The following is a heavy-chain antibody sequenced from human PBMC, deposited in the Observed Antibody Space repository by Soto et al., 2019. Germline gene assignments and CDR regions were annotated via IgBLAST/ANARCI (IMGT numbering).Heavy chain of an antibody. D-gene: IGHD3-3*01. CDR2: IRSKAYGGTT. CDR1: GFTFGDYA. CDR3: TRAWDFWSGYYPYYFDY. J-gene: IGHJ4*02. V-gene: IGHV3-49*03. Sequence: EVQLVESGGGLVQPGRSLRLSCTASGFTFGDYAMSWFRQAPGKGLEWVGFIRSKAYGGTTEYAASVKGRFTISRDDSKSIAYLQMNSLKTEDTAVYYCTRAWDFWSGYYPYYFDYWGQGTLVTVSS.